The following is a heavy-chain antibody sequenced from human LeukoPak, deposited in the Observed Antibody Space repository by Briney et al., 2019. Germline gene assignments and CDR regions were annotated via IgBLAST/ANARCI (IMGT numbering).Heavy chain of an antibody. J-gene: IGHJ4*02. Sequence: ASVKASCKASGYTFTSYYMHWVRQAPGQGLEWMGIINPSGGTTTYTQKFQGRVSMTRDTSTSTVYMELSSLRSEDTAVYYCARAPYGDYYFDYWGQGTLVTVSS. V-gene: IGHV1-46*01. CDR3: ARAPYGDYYFDY. D-gene: IGHD4-17*01. CDR2: INPSGGTT. CDR1: GYTFTSYY.